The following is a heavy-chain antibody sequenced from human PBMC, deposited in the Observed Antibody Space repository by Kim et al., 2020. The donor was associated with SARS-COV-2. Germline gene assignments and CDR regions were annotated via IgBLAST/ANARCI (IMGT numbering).Heavy chain of an antibody. D-gene: IGHD1-1*01. Sequence: SVKGRFTISRDNAKNSLYLQMDSLGAEDTAMYYCTKVYNTDCYAGNWFESWGQGTLVTVSS. V-gene: IGHV3-21*01. J-gene: IGHJ5*01. CDR3: TKVYNTDCYAGNWFES.